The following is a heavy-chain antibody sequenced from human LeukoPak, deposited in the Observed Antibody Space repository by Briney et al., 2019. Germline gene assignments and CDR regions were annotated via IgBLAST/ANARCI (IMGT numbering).Heavy chain of an antibody. V-gene: IGHV1-2*02. CDR2: INPNSGGT. D-gene: IGHD1-1*01. CDR3: AREGAGRNDY. Sequence: GASVKVSCKASGYTLTGYYMHWVRQAPGQGLEWMGWINPNSGGTNYAQKFQGRVTMTRDTSISTAYMELSRLESDDSAVYYCAREGAGRNDYWGQGTLVTVSS. J-gene: IGHJ4*02. CDR1: GYTLTGYY.